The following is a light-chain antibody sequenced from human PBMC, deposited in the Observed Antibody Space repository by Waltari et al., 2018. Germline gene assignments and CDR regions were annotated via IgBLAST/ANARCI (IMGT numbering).Light chain of an antibody. CDR3: QQYNSYSWT. CDR2: KAS. J-gene: IGKJ1*01. CDR1: QSISSW. V-gene: IGKV1-5*03. Sequence: DIQMTQSPSTLSASVRDRVTITCRASQSISSWLDWYQQKPGKAPKLLIYKASSLESGVPSRFSGSGSGTEFTLTISSLQPDDFATYYCQQYNSYSWTFGQGTKVEIK.